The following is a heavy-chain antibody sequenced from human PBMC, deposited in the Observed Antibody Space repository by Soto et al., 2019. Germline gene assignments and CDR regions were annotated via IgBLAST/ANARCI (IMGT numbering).Heavy chain of an antibody. D-gene: IGHD2-8*01. Sequence: PGESLKISCKGSGYTFTSFWIAWVRQMPGKGVEWMGIIYPGDSDTRYGPSFQGQVTISADKSINTTYLQWSSLRASETALYFCARLPKGILNQYYLDFWGQGTPVTVSS. V-gene: IGHV5-51*01. CDR3: ARLPKGILNQYYLDF. CDR2: IYPGDSDT. J-gene: IGHJ4*02. CDR1: GYTFTSFW.